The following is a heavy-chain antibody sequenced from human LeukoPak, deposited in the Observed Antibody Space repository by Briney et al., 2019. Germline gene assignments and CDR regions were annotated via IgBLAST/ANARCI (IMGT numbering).Heavy chain of an antibody. CDR3: ARAGQGELLPDY. CDR1: GGTFSSYA. CDR2: IIPIFGTA. D-gene: IGHD1-26*01. Sequence: ASVEVSCKASGGTFSSYAISWVRQAPGQGLEWMGGIIPIFGTANYAQKFQGRVTITADESTSTAYMELSSLRSEDTAVYYCARAGQGELLPDYWGQGTLVTVSS. V-gene: IGHV1-69*13. J-gene: IGHJ4*02.